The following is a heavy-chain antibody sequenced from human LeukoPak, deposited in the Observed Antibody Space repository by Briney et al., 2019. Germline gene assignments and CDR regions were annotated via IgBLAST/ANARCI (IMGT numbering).Heavy chain of an antibody. D-gene: IGHD6-6*01. J-gene: IGHJ5*02. CDR3: ARRGSSSARAQLPKSKNWFDP. CDR2: IYTSGST. Sequence: SETLSLTCTVSGGSISSYYWSWIRQPAGKGLEWIGRIYTSGSTNYNPSLKSRVTMSVDTSKNQFSLKLSSVTAADTAVYYCARRGSSSARAQLPKSKNWFDPWGQGTLVTVSS. V-gene: IGHV4-4*07. CDR1: GGSISSYY.